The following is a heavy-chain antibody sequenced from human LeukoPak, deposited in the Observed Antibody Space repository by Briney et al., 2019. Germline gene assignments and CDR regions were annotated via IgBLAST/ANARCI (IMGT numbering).Heavy chain of an antibody. D-gene: IGHD4-17*01. J-gene: IGHJ6*02. CDR3: AREEEDTVTRYYYYGMDV. CDR2: ISAYNGNT. CDR1: GYTFTSYG. Sequence: ASVKVSCKASGYTFTSYGISWVRQAPGQGLEWMVWISAYNGNTNYAQKLQGRVTMTTDTSTSTAYMELRSLRSDDTAVYYCAREEEDTVTRYYYYGMDVWGQGTTVTVSS. V-gene: IGHV1-18*01.